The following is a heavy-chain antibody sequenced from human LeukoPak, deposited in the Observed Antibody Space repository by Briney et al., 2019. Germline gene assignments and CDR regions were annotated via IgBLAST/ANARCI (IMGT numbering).Heavy chain of an antibody. V-gene: IGHV3-21*01. D-gene: IGHD5-24*01. CDR2: ITGRGRST. J-gene: IGHJ4*02. Sequence: GGFLRRSCAASGFPFSSYNINWVRQAPGKGLEWVSAITGRGRSTYYADSVKGRFTISRDSAKNSVYLQMNSLRAEDTAIYYCARDGDGYNQYYFDYWGQGTLVTVSS. CDR1: GFPFSSYN. CDR3: ARDGDGYNQYYFDY.